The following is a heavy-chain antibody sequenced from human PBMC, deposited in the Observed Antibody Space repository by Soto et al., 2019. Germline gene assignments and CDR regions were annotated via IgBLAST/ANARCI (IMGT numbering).Heavy chain of an antibody. CDR1: GYTFNSHE. J-gene: IGHJ4*02. CDR2: ISGSGTT. D-gene: IGHD6-13*01. Sequence: GGYLRLSCVASGYTFNSHEMNWITQTPGKGLEWISSISGSGTTKYADSVKGRFTISRDNAHKSIYLEMNSLRVEDTAVYYCARGGIHWGQGALVTVSS. CDR3: ARGGIH. V-gene: IGHV3-48*03.